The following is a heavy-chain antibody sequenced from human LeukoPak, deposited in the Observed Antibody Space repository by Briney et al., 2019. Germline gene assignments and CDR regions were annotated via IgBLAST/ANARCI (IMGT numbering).Heavy chain of an antibody. V-gene: IGHV3-21*01. CDR3: ARAYYDFWSGQLPETLFDY. CDR1: GFTFSSYS. J-gene: IGHJ4*02. D-gene: IGHD3-3*01. CDR2: ISSSSSYI. Sequence: GGSLRLSCAASGFTFSSYSMNWVRQAPGKGLEWVSSISSSSSYIYYADSVKGRFTISRDNAKNSLYLQMNSLRAEDTAVYYCARAYYDFWSGQLPETLFDYWGQGTLVTVSS.